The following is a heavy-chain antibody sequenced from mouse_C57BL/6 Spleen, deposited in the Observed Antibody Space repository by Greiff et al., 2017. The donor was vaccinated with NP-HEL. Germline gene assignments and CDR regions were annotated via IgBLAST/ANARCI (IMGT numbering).Heavy chain of an antibody. D-gene: IGHD1-1*01. J-gene: IGHJ2*01. CDR1: GFTFSSYA. V-gene: IGHV5-4*01. CDR2: ISDGGSYT. Sequence: EVMLVESGGGLVKPGGSLKLPCAASGFTFSSYAMSWVRQTPEKRLEWVATISDGGSYTYYPDNVKGRFTISRDNAKNNLYLQMSHLKSEDTAMYYCARDGGLLLRHFDYWGQGTTLTVSS. CDR3: ARDGGLLLRHFDY.